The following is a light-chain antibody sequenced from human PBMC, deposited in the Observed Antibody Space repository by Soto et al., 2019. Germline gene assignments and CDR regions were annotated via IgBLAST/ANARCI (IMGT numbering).Light chain of an antibody. Sequence: QSALTQPRSVSGSPGQSVTISCTGTSSDVGGYNYVSWYQPHPGKAPKLMIYDVSKRPSGVPDRFSGSKSGNTASLTISGLQAEDEADYYCCSSVGSYTSVFGGGTKLTVL. CDR1: SSDVGGYNY. V-gene: IGLV2-11*01. CDR2: DVS. J-gene: IGLJ3*02. CDR3: CSSVGSYTSV.